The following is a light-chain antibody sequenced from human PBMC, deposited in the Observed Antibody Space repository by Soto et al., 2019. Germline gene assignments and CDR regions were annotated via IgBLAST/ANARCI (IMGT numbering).Light chain of an antibody. CDR1: QSVSSN. CDR2: GAS. V-gene: IGKV3-15*01. J-gene: IGKJ2*01. Sequence: EIVMTHSPATLSVSPGERATLSCRASQSVSSNLAWYQQKPGQAPRLLIYGASTRATGVPARFSGSGSGTEFTLTISTLQSEDFAVHYCQQYNNWPPYTFGQGTKLDIK. CDR3: QQYNNWPPYT.